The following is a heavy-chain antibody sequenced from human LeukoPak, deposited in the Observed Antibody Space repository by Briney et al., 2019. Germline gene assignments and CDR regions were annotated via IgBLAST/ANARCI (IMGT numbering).Heavy chain of an antibody. Sequence: GGSLRLSCAASGFTFSRYEMSWVRQAPGKGLEWISYISGSEKTIVYADSVKGRFTISRDGARNSLFLQMNSLRVEDRAVYYCARGHPGAFDIWGQGTMVTVSS. CDR2: ISGSEKTI. CDR1: GFTFSRYE. J-gene: IGHJ3*02. V-gene: IGHV3-48*03. CDR3: ARGHPGAFDI.